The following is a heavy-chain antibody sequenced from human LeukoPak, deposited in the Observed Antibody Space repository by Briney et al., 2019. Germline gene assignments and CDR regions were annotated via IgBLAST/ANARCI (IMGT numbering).Heavy chain of an antibody. D-gene: IGHD2-15*01. V-gene: IGHV3-21*01. CDR1: GFTFSSCS. J-gene: IGHJ5*02. Sequence: GGSLRLSCAASGFTFSSCSMNWVRQAPGKGLEWVSSISSSSSYIYYADSVKGRFTISRDNAKNSLYLQMNSLRAEDTAVYYCARGPVGNWFDPWGQGTLVTVSS. CDR3: ARGPVGNWFDP. CDR2: ISSSSSYI.